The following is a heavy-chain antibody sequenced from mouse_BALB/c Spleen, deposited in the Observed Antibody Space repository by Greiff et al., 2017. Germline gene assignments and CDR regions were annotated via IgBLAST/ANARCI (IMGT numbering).Heavy chain of an antibody. CDR2: ISSGSSTI. Sequence: EVNVVESGGGLVQPGGSRKLSCAASGFTFSSFGMHWVRQAPEKGLEWVAYISSGSSTIYYADTVKGRFTISRDNPKNTLFLQMTSLRSEDTAMYYCARNWYYFDYWSRGTTLTVSS. D-gene: IGHD4-1*01. CDR3: ARNWYYFDY. J-gene: IGHJ2*01. V-gene: IGHV5-17*02. CDR1: GFTFSSFG.